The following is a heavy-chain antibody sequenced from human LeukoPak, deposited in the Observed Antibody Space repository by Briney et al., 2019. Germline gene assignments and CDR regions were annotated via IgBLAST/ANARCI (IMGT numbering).Heavy chain of an antibody. J-gene: IGHJ4*02. CDR2: INPSGGST. CDR1: GYTFTSYY. D-gene: IGHD4-23*01. Sequence: ASVKVSCKTSGYTFTSYYMHWVRQAPGQGLEWMGIINPSGGSTSYAQKFQGRVTMTRDMSTSTVYMELSSLRSEDTAVYYCARDDYGGNSFVDYWGQGTLVTVSS. CDR3: ARDDYGGNSFVDY. V-gene: IGHV1-46*01.